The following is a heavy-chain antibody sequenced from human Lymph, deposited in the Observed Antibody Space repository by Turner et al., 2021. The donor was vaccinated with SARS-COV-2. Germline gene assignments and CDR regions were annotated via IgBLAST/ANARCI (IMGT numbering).Heavy chain of an antibody. CDR3: ARGAAGEWYFDL. J-gene: IGHJ2*01. V-gene: IGHV3-33*01. Sequence: QVQLVESGGGVVQPGRSLRLSCAASGFTFSSYGMYWVRQAPGKGLEWVAVIWYDGSNKYYADSVKGRFTISRDNSKNTLYLQMNSLRAEGTAVYYCARGAAGEWYFDLWGRGTLVTVSS. D-gene: IGHD1-26*01. CDR2: IWYDGSNK. CDR1: GFTFSSYG.